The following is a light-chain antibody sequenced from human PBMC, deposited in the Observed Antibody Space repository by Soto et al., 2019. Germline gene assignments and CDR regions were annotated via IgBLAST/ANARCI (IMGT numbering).Light chain of an antibody. CDR2: ETS. CDR3: FSFTSTNTHV. J-gene: IGLJ1*01. V-gene: IGLV2-23*01. Sequence: QSVLTQPASVSGSPGQSVTISCTGTSSDFGSYKFVSWYQHHPGKVPEVIIYETSKRPSGVSDRFSGSKSGNTASLTISGLQAEDEADYYCFSFTSTNTHVFGSGTKVTAL. CDR1: SSDFGSYKF.